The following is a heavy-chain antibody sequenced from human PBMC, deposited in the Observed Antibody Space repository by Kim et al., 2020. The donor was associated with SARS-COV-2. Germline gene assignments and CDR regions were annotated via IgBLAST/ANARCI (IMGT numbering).Heavy chain of an antibody. V-gene: IGHV1-46*01. CDR2: INPSGGST. J-gene: IGHJ5*02. Sequence: ASVKVSCKASGYTFTSYYMHWVRQAPGQGLEWMGIINPSGGSTSYAQKFQGRVTMTRDTSTSTVYMELSSLRSEDTAVYYCARVPVVVAASDLGNWFDPWGQGTLVTVSS. CDR3: ARVPVVVAASDLGNWFDP. D-gene: IGHD2-15*01. CDR1: GYTFTSYY.